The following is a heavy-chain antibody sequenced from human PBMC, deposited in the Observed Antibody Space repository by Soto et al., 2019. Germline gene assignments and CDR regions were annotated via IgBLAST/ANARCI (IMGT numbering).Heavy chain of an antibody. CDR2: ISKSDYT. CDR3: AREDSIIIPAVSDF. CDR1: GFTFTNYG. V-gene: IGHV3-21*01. J-gene: IGHJ4*02. D-gene: IGHD2-2*01. Sequence: GGSLRLSCAVSGFTFTNYGINWVRQAPGKGLEWVSSISKSDYTYYSDSVKGRFTISRDNAKNSVSLQMNTLRVEDTAVYYCAREDSIIIPAVSDFWGQGTLVTVSS.